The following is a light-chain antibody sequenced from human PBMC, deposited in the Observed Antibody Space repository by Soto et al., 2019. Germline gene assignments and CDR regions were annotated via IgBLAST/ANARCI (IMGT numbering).Light chain of an antibody. CDR2: GAS. J-gene: IGKJ1*01. CDR1: QSVSSSY. V-gene: IGKV3-20*01. Sequence: EIVLTQSPGTLSLSPGERATLSCRASQSVSSSYLAWYQQKPGQAPRLLIYGASSRATGIPDRFSGSGSGIDFALTMSRLEPEDFAVYYCQQYGSSLTWTFGQGTKVEIK. CDR3: QQYGSSLTWT.